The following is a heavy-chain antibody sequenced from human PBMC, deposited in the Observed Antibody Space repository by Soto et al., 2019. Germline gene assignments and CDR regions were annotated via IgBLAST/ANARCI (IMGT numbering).Heavy chain of an antibody. J-gene: IGHJ6*01. D-gene: IGHD2-2*01. V-gene: IGHV4-4*02. CDR1: DVSIGSNKG. CDR3: ARDDHPVVLPNSIGAMDV. CDR2: IYHSVRT. Sequence: LRDTLCLTGAVDDVSIGSNKGCGCVRQPPWKGLEWIAEIYHSVRTNYNPSLKSRVTISLDNSKNQFSLKLTSVTAADSAVYYCARDDHPVVLPNSIGAMDVWGQGTPVIVSS.